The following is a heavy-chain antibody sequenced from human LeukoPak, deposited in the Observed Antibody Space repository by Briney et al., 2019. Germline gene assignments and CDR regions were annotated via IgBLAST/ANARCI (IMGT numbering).Heavy chain of an antibody. CDR2: INPNSGGT. CDR1: GYTFTGYY. Sequence: ASVKVSCKASGYTFTGYYMHWVRQAPGQGLEWMGWINPNSGGTSYAQRFQGRVTLTRDTSISTAYMELSRLRSGDTAVYCCARGGAGTAYYDWDFFRFDYWGQGTLVTVSS. V-gene: IGHV1-2*02. J-gene: IGHJ4*02. CDR3: ARGGAGTAYYDWDFFRFDY. D-gene: IGHD5-12*01.